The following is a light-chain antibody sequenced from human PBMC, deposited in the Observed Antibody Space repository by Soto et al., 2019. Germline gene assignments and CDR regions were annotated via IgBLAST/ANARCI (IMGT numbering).Light chain of an antibody. Sequence: QSVLTRPPSASGTPGQKVTISCSGASSNIGNNFVSWYQQVPGTAPKLLIYSDDQRPSGVPDRVSGSKSGTSASLAISGLRSEDEADYYCSTWDASLSGRVFGGGTKLTVL. V-gene: IGLV1-47*02. J-gene: IGLJ3*02. CDR3: STWDASLSGRV. CDR1: SSNIGNNF. CDR2: SDD.